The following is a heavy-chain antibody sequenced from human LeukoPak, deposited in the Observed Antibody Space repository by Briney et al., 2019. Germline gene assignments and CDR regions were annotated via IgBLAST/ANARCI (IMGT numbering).Heavy chain of an antibody. CDR1: GFTFRDYA. D-gene: IGHD6-13*01. J-gene: IGHJ4*02. CDR3: AKHSSSWYQSYFDY. Sequence: GGSLRLSCAASGFTFRDYAMSWVRQAPGKGLEWVSGIKNSGGSTFYADSVQGRFTISRDNSKNTLYLQMNSLRAEDTAVYYCAKHSSSWYQSYFDYWGQGTLVTVSS. V-gene: IGHV3-23*01. CDR2: IKNSGGST.